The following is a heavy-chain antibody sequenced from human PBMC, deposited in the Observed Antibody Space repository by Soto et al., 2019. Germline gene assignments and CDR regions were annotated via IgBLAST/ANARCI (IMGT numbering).Heavy chain of an antibody. D-gene: IGHD5-12*01. V-gene: IGHV3-21*01. Sequence: EVQLVESGGGLVKPGGSLRLSCAASGFTFSSDRMNWVRQAPGTGQEWVSSISSSSSYIYDAASVKGRVTISSDNAKNSLYLQRTSLRAEDTAVYYCARDRGVAPITYYFDYWGQGTLVTVSS. CDR1: GFTFSSDR. CDR3: ARDRGVAPITYYFDY. CDR2: ISSSSSYI. J-gene: IGHJ4*02.